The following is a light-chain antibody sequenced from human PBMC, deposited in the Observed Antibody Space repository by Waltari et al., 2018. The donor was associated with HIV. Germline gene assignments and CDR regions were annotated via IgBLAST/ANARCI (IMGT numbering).Light chain of an antibody. CDR2: GAS. Sequence: EIVLTQSPGTLSLSPGERGTLSCRASQSVSSSYLAWYQQKPGQAPRLLIYGASSRATGIPDRFSGSGSGTDFTLTISRLEPEDFAVYYCQQYGSSPRYTFGQGTKLEIK. V-gene: IGKV3-20*01. CDR3: QQYGSSPRYT. J-gene: IGKJ2*01. CDR1: QSVSSSY.